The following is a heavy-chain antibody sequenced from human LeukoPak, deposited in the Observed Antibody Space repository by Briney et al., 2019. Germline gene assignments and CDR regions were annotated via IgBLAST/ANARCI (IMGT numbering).Heavy chain of an antibody. CDR3: ARESLGYYFDY. V-gene: IGHV3-30*01. D-gene: IGHD5-12*01. CDR2: ISYDGSNK. CDR1: GFTFSSYA. Sequence: GGSLRLSCAASGFTFSSYAMHWVRQAPGKGLEWVAVISYDGSNKYYAVSVKGRFTISRDNSKNTLYLQMNSLRAEDTAVYYCARESLGYYFDYWGQGTLVTVSS. J-gene: IGHJ4*02.